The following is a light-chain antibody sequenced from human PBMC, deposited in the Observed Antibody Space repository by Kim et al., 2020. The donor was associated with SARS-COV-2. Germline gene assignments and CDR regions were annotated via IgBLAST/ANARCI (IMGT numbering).Light chain of an antibody. Sequence: SYELTQPPSVSVSPGQTASITCSGDKLGDKYACWYQQKPGQSPVLVIHEDTKRPSGIPERFSGSKSGNTATLTISGTQTTDEADFYCQAWDSSTVIFGGGTQLTVL. CDR2: EDT. V-gene: IGLV3-1*01. CDR1: KLGDKY. CDR3: QAWDSSTVI. J-gene: IGLJ2*01.